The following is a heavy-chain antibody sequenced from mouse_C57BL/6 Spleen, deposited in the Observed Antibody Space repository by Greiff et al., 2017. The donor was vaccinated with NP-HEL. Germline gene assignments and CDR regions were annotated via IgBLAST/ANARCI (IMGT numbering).Heavy chain of an antibody. CDR2: IHPNSGST. D-gene: IGHD2-5*01. CDR1: GYTFTSYW. V-gene: IGHV1-64*01. CDR3: ARAAYYSNIGAY. Sequence: QVQLQQPGAELVKPGASVKLPCKASGYTFTSYWMHWVKQRPGQGLEWIGMIHPNSGSTNYNEKFKSKATLTVDKSSSTAYMQLSSLTSEDSAVYYCARAAYYSNIGAYWGQGTLVTVSA. J-gene: IGHJ3*01.